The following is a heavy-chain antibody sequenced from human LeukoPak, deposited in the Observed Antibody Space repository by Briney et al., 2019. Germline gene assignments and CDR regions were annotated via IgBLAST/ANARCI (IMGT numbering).Heavy chain of an antibody. CDR1: GFVFNKYW. V-gene: IGHV3-74*01. J-gene: IGHJ4*02. CDR2: IKTDGRSV. CDR3: TRDRAGTTPLDY. Sequence: GGSLRLSCAASGFVFNKYWMHWVRQAPGKGLVWVSAIKTDGRSVDYADFVRGRFTISRDDSKNTLYLEMSSLTAEDPAVYYCTRDRAGTTPLDYWSQGSLVTVSS. D-gene: IGHD1-14*01.